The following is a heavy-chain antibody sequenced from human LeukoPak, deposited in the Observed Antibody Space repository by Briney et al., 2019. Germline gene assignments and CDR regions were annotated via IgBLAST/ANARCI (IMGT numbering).Heavy chain of an antibody. V-gene: IGHV1-18*01. CDR1: GYTFTSYG. Sequence: GPSVKVSCKASGYTFTSYGISWVRQAPGQGLEWMRWISAYNGNTNYAQKLQGRVTMTTDTSTSTAYVELRSLRSDDTAVYYCARDYSNYDSSWFDPWGQGTLVTVSS. D-gene: IGHD4-11*01. CDR3: ARDYSNYDSSWFDP. J-gene: IGHJ5*02. CDR2: ISAYNGNT.